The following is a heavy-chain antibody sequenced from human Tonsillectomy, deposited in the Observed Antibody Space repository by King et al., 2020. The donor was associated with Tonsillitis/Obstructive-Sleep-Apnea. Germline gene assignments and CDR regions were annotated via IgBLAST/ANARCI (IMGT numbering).Heavy chain of an antibody. CDR1: GGTFSSYA. V-gene: IGHV1-69*01. CDR2: IIPILGTV. CDR3: AISVNYYYYYMDV. J-gene: IGHJ6*03. Sequence: QLVQSGAEVKKPGSSVKVACNASGGTFSSYAISWVRKAPGQGIEWMGGIIPILGTVKKAQSFQGRVMITADESTRPAYMVRSSLRSEDTAVDYCAISVNYYYYYMDVWGKGTTVTVSS. D-gene: IGHD3-10*01.